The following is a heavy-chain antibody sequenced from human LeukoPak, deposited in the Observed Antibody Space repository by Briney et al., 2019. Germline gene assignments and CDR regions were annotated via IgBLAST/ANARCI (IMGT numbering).Heavy chain of an antibody. CDR3: ARGKGYGYNSYYFDY. CDR2: ISSNGGSI. D-gene: IGHD5-24*01. CDR1: GFTFSSYA. Sequence: GGSLRLSCAASGFTFSSYAMHWVRQAPGKGLEYVSAISSNGGSIYYANSVKGRFTISRDNSKNTLYLQMGSLRAEDMAVYYCARGKGYGYNSYYFDYWGQGTLVTVSS. V-gene: IGHV3-64*01. J-gene: IGHJ4*02.